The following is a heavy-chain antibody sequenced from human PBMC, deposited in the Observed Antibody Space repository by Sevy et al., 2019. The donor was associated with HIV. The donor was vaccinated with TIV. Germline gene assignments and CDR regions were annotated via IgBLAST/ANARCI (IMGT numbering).Heavy chain of an antibody. Sequence: SETLSLTCTVSGGSISSYYWSWIRQPPGKGLEWIGYIYYSGSTNYNPSLKSRVTISVDTSKNQFSLKLSSVTAADTAVYYCARESLIVRLGELSSYYYYYYMDVWGKGTTVTVSS. V-gene: IGHV4-59*01. CDR2: IYYSGST. D-gene: IGHD3-16*02. CDR1: GGSISSYY. J-gene: IGHJ6*03. CDR3: ARESLIVRLGELSSYYYYYYMDV.